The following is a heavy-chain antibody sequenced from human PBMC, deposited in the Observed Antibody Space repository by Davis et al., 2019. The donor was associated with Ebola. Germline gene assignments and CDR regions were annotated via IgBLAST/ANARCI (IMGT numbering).Heavy chain of an antibody. CDR2: IIPIFGTA. V-gene: IGHV1-69*13. J-gene: IGHJ4*02. CDR1: GGTFSSYA. D-gene: IGHD3-10*01. CDR3: AREDYGSGRPFDY. Sequence: SVKVSCKASGGTFSSYAISWVRQAPGQGLEWMGGIIPIFGTANYAQKFQGRVTITADESTSTAYMELSSLRSEDTAVYYCAREDYGSGRPFDYWGQGTLVTVSS.